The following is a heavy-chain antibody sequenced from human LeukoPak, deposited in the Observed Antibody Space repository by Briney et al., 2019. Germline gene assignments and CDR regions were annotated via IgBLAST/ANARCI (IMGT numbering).Heavy chain of an antibody. D-gene: IGHD3-22*01. J-gene: IGHJ4*02. Sequence: QPGGSLRLSCAASGLTFSSYGMSWVRRAPGKGLEWVSDISCSGGSTYYADSVRGRFTISRDNSKNTLYLQMHSPRAEDTAVYYCAKKSYYYDSSFLDYGGQGTLVTVSS. CDR1: GLTFSSYG. CDR3: AKKSYYYDSSFLDY. V-gene: IGHV3-23*01. CDR2: ISCSGGST.